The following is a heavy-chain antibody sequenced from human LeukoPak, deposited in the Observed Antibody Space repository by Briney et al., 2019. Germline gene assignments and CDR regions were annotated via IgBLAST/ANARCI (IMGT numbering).Heavy chain of an antibody. Sequence: GGSLRLSCAASGFTFSSYGMHWVRQAPGKGLEWVAFIRYDGSNKYYADSVKGRFTISRDNSKNTLHLQMNSLRAEDTAVYYCAKDNSGSYGPHYWGQGTLVTVSS. CDR3: AKDNSGSYGPHY. J-gene: IGHJ4*02. CDR1: GFTFSSYG. D-gene: IGHD1-26*01. V-gene: IGHV3-30*02. CDR2: IRYDGSNK.